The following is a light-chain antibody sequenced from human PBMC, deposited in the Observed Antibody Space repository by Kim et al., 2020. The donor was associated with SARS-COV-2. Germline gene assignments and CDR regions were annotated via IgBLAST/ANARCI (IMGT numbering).Light chain of an antibody. CDR1: QSIDSY. Sequence: GDRVTITCRASQSIDSYLNWYQQRPGKAPKLLIYAASNLQSGVPSRFSGSRSGTDFTLTISSLQPEDFATYYCQQSYSDWTFGQGTKVDIK. CDR2: AAS. V-gene: IGKV1-39*01. CDR3: QQSYSDWT. J-gene: IGKJ1*01.